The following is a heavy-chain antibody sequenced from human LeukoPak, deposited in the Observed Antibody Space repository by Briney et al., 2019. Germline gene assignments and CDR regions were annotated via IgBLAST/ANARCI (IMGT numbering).Heavy chain of an antibody. CDR1: GYTFTSYA. Sequence: ASVKVSCKASGYTFTSYAMNWVRQAPGQGLEWMGWINTNTGNPTYAQGFTGRFVFSLDTSVSTAYLQISSLKAEDTAVYYCARDVHGSGSHYMDVWGKGTTVTASS. V-gene: IGHV7-4-1*02. J-gene: IGHJ6*03. CDR2: INTNTGNP. D-gene: IGHD3-10*01. CDR3: ARDVHGSGSHYMDV.